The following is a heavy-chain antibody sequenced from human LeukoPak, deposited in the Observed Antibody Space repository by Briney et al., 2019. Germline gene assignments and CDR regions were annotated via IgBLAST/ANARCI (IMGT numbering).Heavy chain of an antibody. D-gene: IGHD1-7*01. J-gene: IGHJ4*02. CDR1: GGSISSSSYY. Sequence: PSETLSLTCTVSGGSISSSSYYWGWIRQPPGKGLEWIGSIYYSGSTYYNPSLKSRVTISVDTSKNQFSLKLSSVTAADTAVYYCARLLRTTLDYWGQGTLVTVSS. V-gene: IGHV4-39*01. CDR3: ARLLRTTLDY. CDR2: IYYSGST.